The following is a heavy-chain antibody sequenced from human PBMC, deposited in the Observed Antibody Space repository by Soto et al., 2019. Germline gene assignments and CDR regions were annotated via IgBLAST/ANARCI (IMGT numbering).Heavy chain of an antibody. V-gene: IGHV3-7*03. CDR3: VREKINYNYFDX. CDR1: GFILSSFW. Sequence: PGGSLRLSCAASGFILSSFWMSWVRQAPGKGLEWVSNIKQDGSEKYYVYSVKGRFTISRDNANKSPYLQMNNLRADDTALYYCVREKINYNYFDXWGQGTLLTVSX. CDR2: IKQDGSEK. D-gene: IGHD1-7*01. J-gene: IGHJ4*02.